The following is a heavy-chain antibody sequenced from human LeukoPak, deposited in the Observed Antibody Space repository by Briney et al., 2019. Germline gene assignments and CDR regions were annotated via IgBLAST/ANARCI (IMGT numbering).Heavy chain of an antibody. J-gene: IGHJ1*01. Sequence: GGSLRLSCAASGFTFSNAWMSWVRQAPGKGLEWAGRIKSKTDGGTTDYAAPVKGRFTISRDDSKNTLYLQMNSLKTEDTAVYYCNWYCSGGSCYSSFQHWGQGTLVSVSS. CDR2: IKSKTDGGTT. V-gene: IGHV3-15*01. D-gene: IGHD2-15*01. CDR1: GFTFSNAW. CDR3: NWYCSGGSCYSSFQH.